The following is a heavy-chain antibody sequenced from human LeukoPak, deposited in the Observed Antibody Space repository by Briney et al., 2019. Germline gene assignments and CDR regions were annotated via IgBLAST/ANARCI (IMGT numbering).Heavy chain of an antibody. V-gene: IGHV3-7*01. D-gene: IGHD3-22*01. Sequence: GGSLRLSCAASGFTFSSYWMSWVRQAPGKGLEWVANIKQDGSEKYYADSVKGRFTVSRDNFRNTVYLQMNSLRAEDTAVYHCAREGGTVVISTLDYWGLGTPVTVSS. J-gene: IGHJ4*02. CDR2: IKQDGSEK. CDR1: GFTFSSYW. CDR3: AREGGTVVISTLDY.